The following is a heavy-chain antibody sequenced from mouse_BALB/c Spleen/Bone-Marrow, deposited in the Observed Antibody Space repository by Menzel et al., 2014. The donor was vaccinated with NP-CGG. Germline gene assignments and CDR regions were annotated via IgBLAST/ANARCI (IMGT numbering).Heavy chain of an antibody. V-gene: IGHV1-14*01. CDR1: GYTFTSYV. J-gene: IGHJ3*01. CDR2: INPYNDGT. CDR3: ARSGRYDGFAY. Sequence: SGPELVKPGASVKMSCKASGYTFTSYVMHWVKQKPGQGLEWIGYINPYNDGTKYNEKFKGKATLTPDKSSSTDYMELSSLTSEDSAVYYCARSGRYDGFAYWGQGTLVTVSA. D-gene: IGHD2-14*01.